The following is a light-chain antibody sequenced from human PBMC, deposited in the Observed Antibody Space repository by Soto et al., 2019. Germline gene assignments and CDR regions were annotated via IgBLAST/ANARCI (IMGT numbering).Light chain of an antibody. CDR3: QQSYSTPPWT. V-gene: IGKV1-39*01. J-gene: IGKJ1*01. CDR1: QSISSY. CDR2: AAS. Sequence: DIQMTHSPSSLSASLGDGVTITCRASQSISSYLNWYQQKPGKAPKLLIYAASSLQSGVPSRFSGSGSGTDFTLTISSLQPEDFATYYCQQSYSTPPWTFGQGTKVDIK.